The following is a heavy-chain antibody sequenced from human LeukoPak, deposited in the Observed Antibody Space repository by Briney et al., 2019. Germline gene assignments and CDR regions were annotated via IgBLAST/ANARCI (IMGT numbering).Heavy chain of an antibody. CDR3: AREHITMIHTNWFDP. CDR2: ITAYNGNT. Sequence: ASVQFSCQASGYTFTSYGISWVRPAPGQGLEWMGWITAYNGNTNYAQKLQGRVTMTTDTSTSTAYMELRSLRSDDTAVYYCAREHITMIHTNWFDPWGQGTLVTVSS. D-gene: IGHD3-22*01. J-gene: IGHJ5*02. V-gene: IGHV1-18*01. CDR1: GYTFTSYG.